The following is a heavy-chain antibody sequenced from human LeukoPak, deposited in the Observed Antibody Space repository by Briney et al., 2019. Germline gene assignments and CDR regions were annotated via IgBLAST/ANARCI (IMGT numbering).Heavy chain of an antibody. Sequence: PGGSLRLSCAASVLSVSPSEMNWVRQPPGKGLEWVSHITNSGTTVYYADSVKGRFTISRDNAKNSLYLQMHSLRVEDTAVYYCTGAIAGGIQDWGQGTLVSVSS. CDR3: TGAIAGGIQD. CDR1: VLSVSPSE. V-gene: IGHV3-48*03. J-gene: IGHJ1*01. D-gene: IGHD1-14*01. CDR2: ITNSGTTV.